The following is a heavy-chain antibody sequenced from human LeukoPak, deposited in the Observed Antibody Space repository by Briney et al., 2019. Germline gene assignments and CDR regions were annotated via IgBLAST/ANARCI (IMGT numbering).Heavy chain of an antibody. CDR3: ARPVRGP. V-gene: IGHV4-61*10. Sequence: SETLSLTCTVSGGSISSGSYYWSWIRQPAGKGLEWIGEINHSGSTNYNPSLKSRVTISVDTSTNQFSLKVSSVTAADTAMYYCARPVRGPWGQGTLVTVSS. J-gene: IGHJ5*02. CDR2: INHSGST. CDR1: GGSISSGSYY.